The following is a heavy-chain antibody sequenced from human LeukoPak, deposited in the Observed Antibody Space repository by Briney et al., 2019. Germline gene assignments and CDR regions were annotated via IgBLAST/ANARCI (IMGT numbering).Heavy chain of an antibody. CDR3: ARGATIPGDYYYGMDV. CDR2: ISSSGSTI. D-gene: IGHD5-12*01. J-gene: IGHJ6*02. Sequence: GGSLRLSCAASGFTFSDYYMSWIRQAPGKGLEWVSYISSSGSTIYYADSVKGRFTISRDNAKNSLYLQMNSLRAEDTAVYYCARGATIPGDYYYGMDVWGQGTTVTVSS. CDR1: GFTFSDYY. V-gene: IGHV3-11*01.